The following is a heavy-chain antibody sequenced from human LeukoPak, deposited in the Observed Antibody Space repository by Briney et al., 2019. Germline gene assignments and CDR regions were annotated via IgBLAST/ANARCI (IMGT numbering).Heavy chain of an antibody. CDR2: IDWDDDK. D-gene: IGHD4-23*01. CDR3: ARIRRTTVVTAGAFDI. J-gene: IGHJ3*02. CDR1: GFSLSTSGMC. Sequence: SGPTLVNPTQTLTXTCTFSGFSLSTSGMCVSWIRQPPGKALEWLARIDWDDDKYYSTSLKTRLTISKDTSKNQVVLTMTNMDPLDTATYYCARIRRTTVVTAGAFDIWGQGTMVTVSS. V-gene: IGHV2-70*11.